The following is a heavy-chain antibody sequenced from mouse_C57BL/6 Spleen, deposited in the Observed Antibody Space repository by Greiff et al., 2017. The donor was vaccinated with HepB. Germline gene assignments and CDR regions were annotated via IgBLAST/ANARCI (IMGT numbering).Heavy chain of an antibody. CDR2: INYDGSST. D-gene: IGHD1-1*01. J-gene: IGHJ1*03. V-gene: IGHV5-16*01. Sequence: EVHLVESEGGLVQPGSSMKLSCTASGFTFSDYYMAWVRQVPEKGLEWVANINYDGSSTYYLDSLKSRFIISRDNAKNILYLQMSSLKSEDTATYYCARVYYGSSYRYFDVWGTGTTVTVSS. CDR1: GFTFSDYY. CDR3: ARVYYGSSYRYFDV.